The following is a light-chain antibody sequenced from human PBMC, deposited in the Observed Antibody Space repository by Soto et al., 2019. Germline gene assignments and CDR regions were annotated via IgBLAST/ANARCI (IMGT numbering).Light chain of an antibody. Sequence: QSVLTQPPSASGTPGQRVTISCSGSSSNIGTNYVYWYQQLPGTAPKLLIYNNNQRPSGVPDRFSGSKSGTSASLAISGLRFEDEAAYYCSVWDDSLRGVFGGGTQLTVL. CDR1: SSNIGTNY. CDR3: SVWDDSLRGV. V-gene: IGLV1-47*02. CDR2: NNN. J-gene: IGLJ2*01.